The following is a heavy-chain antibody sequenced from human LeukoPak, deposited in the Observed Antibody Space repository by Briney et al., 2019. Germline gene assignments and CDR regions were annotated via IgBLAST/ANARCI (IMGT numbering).Heavy chain of an antibody. J-gene: IGHJ5*02. CDR3: ARHGGWCSSTSCHNWFDP. D-gene: IGHD2-2*01. V-gene: IGHV4-59*08. Sequence: SETLSLTCTVSGGSISSYYWSWIRQPPGKGLEWIGYIYYSGSTNYNPSLKSRVTISVDTSKNQFSLKLSSVTAADTAVYYCARHGGWCSSTSCHNWFDPWGQGTLVTVSS. CDR1: GGSISSYY. CDR2: IYYSGST.